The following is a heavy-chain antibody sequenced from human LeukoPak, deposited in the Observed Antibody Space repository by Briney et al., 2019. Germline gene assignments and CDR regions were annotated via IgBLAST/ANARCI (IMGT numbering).Heavy chain of an antibody. V-gene: IGHV3-66*02. Sequence: GGSLRLSCAASGFTVSSNYMSWVRQAPGKGLEWVPVIYSGGSTYYADSVKGRFTISRDNSKNTLYLQMNSLRAEDTAVYYCASETTVTSLGYWGQGTLVTVSS. CDR3: ASETTVTSLGY. J-gene: IGHJ4*02. D-gene: IGHD4-17*01. CDR1: GFTVSSNY. CDR2: IYSGGST.